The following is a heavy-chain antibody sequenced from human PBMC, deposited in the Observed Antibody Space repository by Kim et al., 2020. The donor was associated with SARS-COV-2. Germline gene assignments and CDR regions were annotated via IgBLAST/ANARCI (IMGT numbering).Heavy chain of an antibody. CDR2: IYYSGST. D-gene: IGHD6-13*01. J-gene: IGHJ4*02. CDR1: GGSISSYY. CDR3: ARYSSSWYYFDY. V-gene: IGHV4-59*01. Sequence: SETLSLTCTVSGGSISSYYWSWIRQPPGKGLEWIGYIYYSGSTNYNPSLKSRVTISVDTSKNQFSLKLSSVTAADTAVYYCARYSSSWYYFDYWGQGTLVTVSS.